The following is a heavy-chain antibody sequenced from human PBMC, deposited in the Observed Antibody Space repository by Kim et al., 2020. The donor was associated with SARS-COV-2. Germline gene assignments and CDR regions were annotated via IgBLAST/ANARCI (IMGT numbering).Heavy chain of an antibody. V-gene: IGHV3-21*01. CDR2: ISSSSSYI. Sequence: GGSLRLSCAASGFTFSSYSMNWVRQAPGKGLEWVSSISSSSSYIYYADSVKGRFTISRDNAKNSLYLQMNSLRAEDTAVYYCAREGYDYVWGNDYWGQGTLVTVSS. D-gene: IGHD3-16*01. CDR1: GFTFSSYS. J-gene: IGHJ4*02. CDR3: AREGYDYVWGNDY.